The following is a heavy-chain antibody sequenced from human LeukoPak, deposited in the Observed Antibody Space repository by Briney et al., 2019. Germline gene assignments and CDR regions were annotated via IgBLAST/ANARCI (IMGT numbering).Heavy chain of an antibody. CDR1: GYTFTSYG. CDR3: ARVDGSHGDYRFDY. V-gene: IGHV1-18*01. CDR2: ISAYNGNT. J-gene: IGHJ4*02. D-gene: IGHD4-17*01. Sequence: GASVKVSCKASGYTFTSYGISWVRQAPGQGLEWMGRISAYNGNTNYAQKLQGRVTMTTDTSTSTAYMELRSLRSGDTAVYYCARVDGSHGDYRFDYWGQGTLVTVSS.